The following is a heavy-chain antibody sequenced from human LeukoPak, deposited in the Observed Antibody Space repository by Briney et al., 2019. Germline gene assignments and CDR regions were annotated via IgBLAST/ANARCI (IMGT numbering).Heavy chain of an antibody. CDR2: ISCYNGDT. CDR3: AGDPSNTSGWKTWFDT. V-gene: IGHV1-18*03. CDR1: GYTFNKYG. J-gene: IGHJ5*02. Sequence: ASVKVSCKASGYTFNKYGISWVRQAPGQGLEWMGWISCYNGDTHYAQKLQGRVTLSTDTPTTTVYMELRSLRSDDMAVYYCAGDPSNTSGWKTWFDTWGQGTPVTVSS. D-gene: IGHD6-19*01.